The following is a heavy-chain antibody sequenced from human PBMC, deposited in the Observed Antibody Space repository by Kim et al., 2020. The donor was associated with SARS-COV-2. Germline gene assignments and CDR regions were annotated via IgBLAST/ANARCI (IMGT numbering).Heavy chain of an antibody. Sequence: ASVKVSCKASGYTFTSYDINWVRQATGQGLEWMGWMNPNSGNTGYAQKFQGRVTMTRKTSISTAYMELSSLRSEDKAVYYCARGYIYYYYYGMDVWGQGTTVTVSS. V-gene: IGHV1-8*01. J-gene: IGHJ6*02. CDR1: GYTFTSYD. CDR2: MNPNSGNT. CDR3: ARGYIYYYYYGMDV.